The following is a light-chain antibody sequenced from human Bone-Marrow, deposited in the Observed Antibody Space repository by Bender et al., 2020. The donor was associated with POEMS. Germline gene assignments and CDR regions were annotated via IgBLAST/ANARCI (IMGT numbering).Light chain of an antibody. CDR3: SSYTTSSTL. CDR1: SSDVGAYNL. CDR2: EVT. J-gene: IGLJ2*01. V-gene: IGLV2-14*02. Sequence: QSALTQPASVSGSPGQSITISCTGASSDVGAYNLVSWYQQHPGKAPKLLIHEVTKRPSGVSNRFSVSKSGSTASLTISGLQAEDEADYYCSSYTTSSTLFGGGTKLTVL.